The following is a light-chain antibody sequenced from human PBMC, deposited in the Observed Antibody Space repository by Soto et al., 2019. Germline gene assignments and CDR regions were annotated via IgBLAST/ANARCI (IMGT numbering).Light chain of an antibody. V-gene: IGKV3-15*01. CDR3: QQYNNWPPWT. CDR2: GAS. CDR1: QSVSSN. Sequence: IGLTQSPATLSVSPGERATLSCRPSQSVSSNLAWYQQKPGQAPRLLIYGASTRATGIPARFSGSGSGTEFTLTISSLQSEDFAVYYCQQYNNWPPWTFGQGTKVDIK. J-gene: IGKJ1*01.